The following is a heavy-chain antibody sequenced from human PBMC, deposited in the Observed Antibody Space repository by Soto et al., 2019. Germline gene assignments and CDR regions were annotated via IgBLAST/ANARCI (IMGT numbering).Heavy chain of an antibody. CDR2: ISYDGGNK. CDR3: ARGMASNCFDS. Sequence: QVQLVESGGGVVQPGRSLRLSCAASGFTFGSYAMHWVRQAPGKGLEWVALISYDGGNKYYADSVKGRFTISRDNSKNTLYLQMNSLRAEDTAVYYCARGMASNCFDSWGHGTLVTVSS. CDR1: GFTFGSYA. V-gene: IGHV3-30-3*01. J-gene: IGHJ5*01.